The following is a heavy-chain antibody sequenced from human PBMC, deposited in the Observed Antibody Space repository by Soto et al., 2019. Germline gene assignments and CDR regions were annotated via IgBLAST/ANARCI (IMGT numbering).Heavy chain of an antibody. D-gene: IGHD3-3*01. V-gene: IGHV4-31*03. Sequence: QVQLQESGPGLVKPSQTLSLTCTVSGVSISRGGDYWSWIRQLPGKGLEWVGYIHYSGSTYYNPSLKSRVTTSVDTSKNQFSLKLSSVTAADTAVYYCARDRITISGVVESYWGQGSLVTVSS. J-gene: IGHJ4*02. CDR1: GVSISRGGDY. CDR2: IHYSGST. CDR3: ARDRITISGVVESY.